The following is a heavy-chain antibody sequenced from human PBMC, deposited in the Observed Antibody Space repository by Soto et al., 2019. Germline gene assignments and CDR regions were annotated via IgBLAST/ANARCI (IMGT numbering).Heavy chain of an antibody. J-gene: IGHJ4*02. Sequence: SETLSLTCTVSGGSISSSSYYWGWIRQPPGKGLEWIGSIYYSGSTYYNPSLKSRVTISVDTSKNQFSLKLSSVTAADTAVYYCARLSQTGDLDYWGQGTLVTVSS. V-gene: IGHV4-39*01. D-gene: IGHD7-27*01. CDR2: IYYSGST. CDR3: ARLSQTGDLDY. CDR1: GGSISSSSYY.